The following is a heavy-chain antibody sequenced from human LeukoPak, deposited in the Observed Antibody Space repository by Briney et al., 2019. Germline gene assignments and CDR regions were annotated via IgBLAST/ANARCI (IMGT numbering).Heavy chain of an antibody. CDR1: GGSFSGYY. V-gene: IGHV4-34*01. Sequence: SETPSLTCAVYGGSFSGYYWSWIRQPPGKGLEWIGEINHSGSTNYNPSLKSRVTISVDTSKNQFSLKLSSVTAADTAVYYCARGVDTAMAYFDYWGQGTLVTVSS. CDR3: ARGVDTAMAYFDY. J-gene: IGHJ4*02. D-gene: IGHD5-18*01. CDR2: INHSGST.